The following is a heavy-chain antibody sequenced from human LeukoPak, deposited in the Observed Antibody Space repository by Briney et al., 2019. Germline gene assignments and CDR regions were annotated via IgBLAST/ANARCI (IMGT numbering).Heavy chain of an antibody. D-gene: IGHD2-15*01. V-gene: IGHV1-2*02. J-gene: IGHJ4*02. CDR2: INPNSGGT. Sequence: ASVKVSCKASGYTFTGYYMHWVRQAPGQGLEWMGWINPNSGGTNYAQKFQGRVTMTRDTSISTAYMELSRLRADDTAVYYCAREAGACRSSIGWGQGTLVTVSS. CDR3: AREAGACRSSIG. CDR1: GYTFTGYY.